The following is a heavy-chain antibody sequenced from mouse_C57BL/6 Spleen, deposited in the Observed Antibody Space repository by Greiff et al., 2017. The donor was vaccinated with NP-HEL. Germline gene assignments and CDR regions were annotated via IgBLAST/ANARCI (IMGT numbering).Heavy chain of an antibody. CDR3: ARGRTTVVATDFDY. V-gene: IGHV1-80*01. D-gene: IGHD1-1*01. J-gene: IGHJ2*01. CDR2: IYPGDGDT. CDR1: GYAFSSYW. Sequence: QVQLKQSGAELVKPGASVKISCKASGYAFSSYWMNWVKQRPGKGLEWIGQIYPGDGDTNYNGKFKGKATLTADKSSSTAYMQLSSLTSEDSAVYFCARGRTTVVATDFDYWGQGTTLTVSS.